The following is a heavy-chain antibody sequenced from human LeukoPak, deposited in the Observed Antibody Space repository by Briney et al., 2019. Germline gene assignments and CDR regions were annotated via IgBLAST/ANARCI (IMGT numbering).Heavy chain of an antibody. D-gene: IGHD6-19*01. CDR3: AKGTRQFHSSGWYAGFEY. CDR2: ISWNSGSI. V-gene: IGHV3-9*01. CDR1: GFTFDDYA. Sequence: QPGRSLRLSCAASGFTFDDYAMHWVRQAPGKGLEWVSGISWNSGSIGYADSVKGRFTISRDNAKNSLYLQMNSLRAEDTAFYYCAKGTRQFHSSGWYAGFEYWGQGTLVTVSS. J-gene: IGHJ4*02.